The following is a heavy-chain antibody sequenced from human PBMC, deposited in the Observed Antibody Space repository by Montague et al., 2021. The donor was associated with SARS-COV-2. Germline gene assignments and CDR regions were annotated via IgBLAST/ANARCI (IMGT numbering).Heavy chain of an antibody. D-gene: IGHD3-3*01. CDR1: GGSISSSSNY. CDR2: IYYSGSI. J-gene: IGHJ4*02. Sequence: SETLSLTCTVSGGSISSSSNYWGWIRQPPGKGLEWIGNIYYSGSIYYNPSLKSRVTISVDTSKNQFSLKLSSVTAADTAVYYCARLNFHITIFGVVSSRVFDYWGQGTLVTVSS. CDR3: ARLNFHITIFGVVSSRVFDY. V-gene: IGHV4-39*01.